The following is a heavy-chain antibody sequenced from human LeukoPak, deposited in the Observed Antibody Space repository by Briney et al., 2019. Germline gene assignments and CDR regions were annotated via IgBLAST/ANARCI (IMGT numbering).Heavy chain of an antibody. CDR2: INPSGGTT. D-gene: IGHD1-26*01. J-gene: IGHJ4*02. Sequence: ASVKVSCTASGYTFTSYGISLVRQAPGQGLQWMGIINPSGGTTVYAQNFQGRVIMTRDTSTSTVHMDLSSLRSEDAAVYYCAREPRPVGATSFGYYFDYWGQGTLVTVSS. CDR1: GYTFTSYG. CDR3: AREPRPVGATSFGYYFDY. V-gene: IGHV1-46*01.